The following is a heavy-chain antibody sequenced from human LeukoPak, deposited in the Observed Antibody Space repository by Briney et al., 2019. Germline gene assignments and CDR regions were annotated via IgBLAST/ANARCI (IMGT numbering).Heavy chain of an antibody. Sequence: ASVKVSCKASGYTFTGYYMHWVRQAPGQGLEWMGWINPNSGGTNYAQKFQGRVTMTRDTSISTAYMELSRLRSEDTAVYYCAWIVGGSGSYYSLDYWGQGTLVTVSS. V-gene: IGHV1-2*02. CDR1: GYTFTGYY. CDR2: INPNSGGT. D-gene: IGHD3-10*01. J-gene: IGHJ4*02. CDR3: AWIVGGSGSYYSLDY.